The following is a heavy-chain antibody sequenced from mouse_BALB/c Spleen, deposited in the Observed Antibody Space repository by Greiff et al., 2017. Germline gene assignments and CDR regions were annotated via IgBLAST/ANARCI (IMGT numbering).Heavy chain of an antibody. V-gene: IGHV2-2*02. Sequence: QVHVKQSGPGLVQPSQSLSITCTVSGFSLTSYGVHWVRQSPGKGLEWLGVIWSGGSTDYNAAFISRLSISKDNSKSQVFFKMNSLQANDTAIYYCASPLRSGRYAMYYWGQGTSVTVSS. CDR1: GFSLTSYG. J-gene: IGHJ4*01. D-gene: IGHD3-1*01. CDR3: ASPLRSGRYAMYY. CDR2: IWSGGST.